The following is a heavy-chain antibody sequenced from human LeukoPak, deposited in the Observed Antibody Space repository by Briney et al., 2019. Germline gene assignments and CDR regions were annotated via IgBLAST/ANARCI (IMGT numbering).Heavy chain of an antibody. CDR1: GGSISSSSYY. Sequence: SETLSLTCTVSGGSISSSSYYWSWIRQPAGKGLEWIGRIYTSGSTNYNPTLKSRVTMSVDTSKNQFSLKLSSVTAADTAVYYCEAGAKGIKYFDYWGQGTLVTVSS. D-gene: IGHD1-26*01. CDR3: EAGAKGIKYFDY. CDR2: IYTSGST. J-gene: IGHJ4*02. V-gene: IGHV4-61*02.